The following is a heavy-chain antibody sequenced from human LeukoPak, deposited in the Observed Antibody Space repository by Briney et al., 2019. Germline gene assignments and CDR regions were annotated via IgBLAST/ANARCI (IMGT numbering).Heavy chain of an antibody. V-gene: IGHV3-9*01. J-gene: IGHJ5*02. D-gene: IGHD6-19*01. Sequence: PGGSLRLSCAASGFTFDDYAMHWVRQAPGKGLEWVSGISWNSGSIGYADSVKGRFTISRDNAKNSLYLQMNSLRAEDTALYYCAKDHSSGWYGDNWFDPWGQGTLVTVSS. CDR2: ISWNSGSI. CDR3: AKDHSSGWYGDNWFDP. CDR1: GFTFDDYA.